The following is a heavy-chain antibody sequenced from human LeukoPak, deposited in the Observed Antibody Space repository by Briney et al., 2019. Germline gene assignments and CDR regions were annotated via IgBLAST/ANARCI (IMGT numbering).Heavy chain of an antibody. CDR3: AKVLGYYADPFDY. D-gene: IGHD3-3*01. J-gene: IGHJ4*02. CDR1: GFTFSSYA. Sequence: GGSLRLSCAASGFTFSSYAVSWVRQAPGKGLECVSALSGSGGSTYYADSVKGRFTISRDNSKNTLYLQMNSLGAEDTAVYYCAKVLGYYADPFDYWGQGTLVTVSS. CDR2: LSGSGGST. V-gene: IGHV3-23*01.